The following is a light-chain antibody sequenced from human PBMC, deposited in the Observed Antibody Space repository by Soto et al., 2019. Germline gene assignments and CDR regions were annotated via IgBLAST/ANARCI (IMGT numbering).Light chain of an antibody. V-gene: IGKV3-11*01. J-gene: IGKJ2*01. CDR3: QQRSNWPYT. CDR1: QSVSSY. CDR2: DAS. Sequence: EIVLTQSPATLSLSPGERATLSCSASQSVSSYLAWYQQKPGQAPRLLIYDASNRATGIPARFSGSGSGTDFTLTISSLEPEDFAVYYCQQRSNWPYTCGQGTKLEIK.